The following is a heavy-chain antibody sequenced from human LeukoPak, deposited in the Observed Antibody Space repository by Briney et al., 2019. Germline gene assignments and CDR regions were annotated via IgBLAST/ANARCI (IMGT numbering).Heavy chain of an antibody. J-gene: IGHJ4*02. Sequence: GGSLRLSCAASGFTFSSYAMSWVRQAPGKGLEWVSAISGSGGSTYYADSVKGRFTISRDNSKNTLYLQMNSLRGEDTAVYYCARVGGDGDIDYWGQGTLVTVSS. CDR1: GFTFSSYA. CDR2: ISGSGGST. D-gene: IGHD2-21*01. V-gene: IGHV3-23*01. CDR3: ARVGGDGDIDY.